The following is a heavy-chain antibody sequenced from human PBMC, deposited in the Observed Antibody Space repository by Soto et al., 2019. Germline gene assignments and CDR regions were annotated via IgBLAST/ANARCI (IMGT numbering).Heavy chain of an antibody. V-gene: IGHV3-30*03. J-gene: IGHJ4*02. Sequence: GGSLRLSCAASGFTFSDFGMHWVRQSPGKGLEWVAVISFEGSNKYFAESVKGRFTISRDDSKNTVYLQMNSIRPEDTAVYYCARDLTDYNYEYKFGFWGQGTLVTVSS. CDR2: ISFEGSNK. D-gene: IGHD4-4*01. CDR1: GFTFSDFG. CDR3: ARDLTDYNYEYKFGF.